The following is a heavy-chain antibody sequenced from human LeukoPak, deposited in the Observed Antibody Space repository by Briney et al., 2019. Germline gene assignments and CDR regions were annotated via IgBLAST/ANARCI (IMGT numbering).Heavy chain of an antibody. V-gene: IGHV1-69*05. Sequence: SVKVSCKASGGTFSSYAISWVRQAPGQGLEWMGRIIPIFGTGNYAQKFQGRVSITTDESTSTASMELSSLTPEDTAVYYCARDSGSSSSWDLDYWGQGTLVTVSS. D-gene: IGHD6-13*01. CDR2: IIPIFGTG. J-gene: IGHJ4*02. CDR1: GGTFSSYA. CDR3: ARDSGSSSSWDLDY.